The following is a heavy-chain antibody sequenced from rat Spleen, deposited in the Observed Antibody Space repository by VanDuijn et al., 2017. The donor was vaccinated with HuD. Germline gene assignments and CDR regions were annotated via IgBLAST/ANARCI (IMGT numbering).Heavy chain of an antibody. CDR3: TTVGIIRGTLFAY. CDR2: ISYDGSST. Sequence: EVQLVESGGGLVQPGRSLKLSCAASGFTFSNYGMAWVRQAPTKGLEWVASISYDGSSTYYRDSVKGRFTFSRDNAKSTLYLQMDSLRSEDTATYYCTTVGIIRGTLFAYWGQGTLVTVSS. J-gene: IGHJ3*01. D-gene: IGHD4-3*01. CDR1: GFTFSNYG. V-gene: IGHV5-29*01.